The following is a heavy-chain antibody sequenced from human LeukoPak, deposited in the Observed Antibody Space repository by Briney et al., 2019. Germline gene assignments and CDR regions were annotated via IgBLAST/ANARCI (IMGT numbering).Heavy chain of an antibody. V-gene: IGHV4-38-2*02. J-gene: IGHJ3*02. CDR1: GGSITSHY. CDR2: IYHSGST. CDR3: ARVGSRGSYTHAFDI. D-gene: IGHD1-26*01. Sequence: SESLSLTRTVSGGSITSHYWGWIRQPPGKGLEWIGSIYHSGSTYYNPSLKSRVTISVDTSKNQFSLKLSSVTAADTAVYYCARVGSRGSYTHAFDIWGQGTMVTVSS.